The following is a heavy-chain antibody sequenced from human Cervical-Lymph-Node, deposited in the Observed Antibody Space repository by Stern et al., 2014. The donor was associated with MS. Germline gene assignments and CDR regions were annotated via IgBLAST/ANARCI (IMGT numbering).Heavy chain of an antibody. CDR3: ARGTGGGADNYYYGMDL. CDR1: GFSFSSFA. V-gene: IGHV3-30*04. Sequence: VQLVESGGGVVQPGRSLTLSCAASGFSFSSFAMHWVRPAPGMGLDWVAVISYDETTKHFADSVKGRFTMSRDNSKNTLYLQMNGLRPEDTAVFYCARGTGGGADNYYYGMDLWGQGTTVTVSS. D-gene: IGHD3-16*01. J-gene: IGHJ6*02. CDR2: ISYDETTK.